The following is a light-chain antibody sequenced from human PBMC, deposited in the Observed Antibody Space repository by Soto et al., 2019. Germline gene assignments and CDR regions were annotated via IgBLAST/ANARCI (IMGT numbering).Light chain of an antibody. V-gene: IGKV1-9*01. CDR2: GAS. J-gene: IGKJ4*01. CDR3: QQLNSYPLT. Sequence: IQMTQSPSFLSASVGDTVTITCRASQGISSYLAWYQQKPGKAPKLLIYGASALQSGVPSRFSGSGSGTEFTLTISSLQPEDFATYYCQQLNSYPLTFGGGTKVDIK. CDR1: QGISSY.